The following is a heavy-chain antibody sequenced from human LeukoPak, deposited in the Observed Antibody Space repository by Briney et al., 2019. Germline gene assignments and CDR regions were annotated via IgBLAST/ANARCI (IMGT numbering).Heavy chain of an antibody. CDR3: AKGYCSGGSCWDYFDY. V-gene: IGHV3-23*01. D-gene: IGHD2-15*01. CDR1: GITFSGYA. J-gene: IGHJ4*02. Sequence: GGSLRLSCAASGITFSGYAMSWVRQAPGKGLEWVSGISDSGGSTYYADSVKGRFTISRDNSKNTLYLQVNSLRAEDTAVYYCAKGYCSGGSCWDYFDYWGQGTLVTVSS. CDR2: ISDSGGST.